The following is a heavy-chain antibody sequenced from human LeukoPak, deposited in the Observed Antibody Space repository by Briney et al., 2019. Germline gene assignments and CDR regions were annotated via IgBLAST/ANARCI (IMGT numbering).Heavy chain of an antibody. D-gene: IGHD3-3*01. CDR1: GGSISSYY. Sequence: SETLSLTCTVSGGSISSYYWSWIRQPPGKGLEWIGYNYYSGSTNYNPSLKSRVTISVDTSKNQFSLKLRSVTASDTAVYYCAREGNSWRLDPWGQGTLVTVSS. J-gene: IGHJ5*02. CDR2: NYYSGST. CDR3: AREGNSWRLDP. V-gene: IGHV4-59*01.